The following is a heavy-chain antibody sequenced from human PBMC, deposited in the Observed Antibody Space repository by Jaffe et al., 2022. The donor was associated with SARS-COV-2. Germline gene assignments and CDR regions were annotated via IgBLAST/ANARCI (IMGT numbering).Heavy chain of an antibody. V-gene: IGHV3-30*18. CDR3: AKRNYYGSGSYRSVYYYYGMDV. D-gene: IGHD3-10*01. CDR2: ISYDGSNK. CDR1: GFTFSSYG. Sequence: QVQLVESGGGVVQPGRSLRLSCAASGFTFSSYGMHWVRQAPGKGLEWVAVISYDGSNKYYADSVKGRFTISRDNSKNTLYLQMNSLRAEDTAVYYCAKRNYYGSGSYRSVYYYYGMDVWGQGTTVTVSS. J-gene: IGHJ6*02.